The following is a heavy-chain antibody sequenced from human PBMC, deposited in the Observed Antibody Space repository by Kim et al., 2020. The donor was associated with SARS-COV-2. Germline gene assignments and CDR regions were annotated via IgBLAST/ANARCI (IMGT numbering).Heavy chain of an antibody. J-gene: IGHJ4*02. CDR1: GYTFTSYG. CDR2: ISGNNANT. D-gene: IGHD6-19*01. CDR3: ASVLAVAALDY. V-gene: IGHV1-18*01. Sequence: ASVKVSCKASGYTFTSYGISWVRQAPGQGLEWMGWISGNNANTKHAQKLQGRVTMTTDTSTSTAYMELRSLRSDDTAVYYCASVLAVAALDYWGQGTLVTVSS.